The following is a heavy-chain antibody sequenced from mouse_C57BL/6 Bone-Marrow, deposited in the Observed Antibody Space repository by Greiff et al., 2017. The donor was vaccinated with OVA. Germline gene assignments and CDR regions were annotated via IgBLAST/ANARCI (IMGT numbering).Heavy chain of an antibody. D-gene: IGHD3-2*02. Sequence: EVKLMESEGGLVQPGSSMKLSCTASGFTFSDYYMAWVRQVPEKGLEWVANINYDGSSTYYLDSLKSRFIISGDNAKNILYLQMSSLKSEDTATYYCARDGGSSGYGFAYWGQGTLVTVSA. V-gene: IGHV5-16*01. CDR3: ARDGGSSGYGFAY. CDR2: INYDGSST. CDR1: GFTFSDYY. J-gene: IGHJ3*01.